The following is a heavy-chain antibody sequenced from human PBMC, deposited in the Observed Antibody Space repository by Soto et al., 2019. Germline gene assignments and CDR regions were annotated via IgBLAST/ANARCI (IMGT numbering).Heavy chain of an antibody. V-gene: IGHV3-30*18. J-gene: IGHJ4*02. CDR3: AKDQASGQGSFDS. CDR1: GFTFNIYG. Sequence: GGSLRLACAACGFTFNIYGVHWVRQAPDKGLEWVALISYDGSNQYYADSVKGRFTTSRDNSKNTLFLQMNSLRADDTAVYYCAKDQASGQGSFDSWGQGTLVTVSS. CDR2: ISYDGSNQ.